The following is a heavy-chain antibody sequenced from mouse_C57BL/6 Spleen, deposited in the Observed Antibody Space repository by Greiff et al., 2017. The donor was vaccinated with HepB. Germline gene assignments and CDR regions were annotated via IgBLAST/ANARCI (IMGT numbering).Heavy chain of an antibody. CDR2: IDPEDGDT. D-gene: IGHD2-2*01. CDR3: TTWGGYDEGDFDY. CDR1: GFNIKDYY. J-gene: IGHJ2*01. Sequence: VQLQQSGAELVRPGASVKLSCTAFGFNIKDYYMHWVKQRPEQGLEWIGRIDPEDGDTEYAPKFQGKATMTADTSSNTAYLQLSSLTSEDTAVYYCTTWGGYDEGDFDYWGQGTTLTVSS. V-gene: IGHV14-1*01.